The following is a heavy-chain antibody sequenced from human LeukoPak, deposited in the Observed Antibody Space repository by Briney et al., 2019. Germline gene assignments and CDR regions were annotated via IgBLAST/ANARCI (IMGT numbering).Heavy chain of an antibody. CDR1: GGSTSSYY. Sequence: SETLSLTCTVPGGSTSSYYWSWIRQPAGKGLEWIGRIYSTGSTNYNPSLKSRVTISVDTSKNQFSLKLSSVTAADTAVYYCARRRRGYSGYDSWPVDYWGQGTLVTVSS. CDR2: IYSTGST. J-gene: IGHJ4*02. D-gene: IGHD5-12*01. CDR3: ARRRRGYSGYDSWPVDY. V-gene: IGHV4-4*07.